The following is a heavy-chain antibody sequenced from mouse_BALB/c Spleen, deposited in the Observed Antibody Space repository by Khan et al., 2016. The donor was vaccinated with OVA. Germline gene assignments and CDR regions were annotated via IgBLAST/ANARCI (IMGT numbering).Heavy chain of an antibody. CDR3: VRGYYGNPFAY. D-gene: IGHD2-1*01. CDR1: GFTFSDYY. V-gene: IGHV5-4*02. J-gene: IGHJ3*01. CDR2: ISDGGSYT. Sequence: EVALVESGGGLVKPGGSLKLSCAASGFTFSDYYMYWVRQTPEKRLEWVATISDGGSYTYYPDSVKGRCTISRDDAKNNLYLQMSSLKSEDTAMYYCVRGYYGNPFAYWGQGTLVTVSA.